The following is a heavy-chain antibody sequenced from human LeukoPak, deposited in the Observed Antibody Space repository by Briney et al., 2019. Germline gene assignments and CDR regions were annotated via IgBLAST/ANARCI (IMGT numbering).Heavy chain of an antibody. CDR2: ISTSSIYI. Sequence: GGSLRLSCAASGFTFSSYTMNWVRQAPGKGLEWVSSISTSSIYIYYTDSLKGRFTISRDNARNSLYLQMNSLRAEDTAVYYCARDQDWNDRGGLDYWGQGTLVTVSS. CDR1: GFTFSSYT. CDR3: ARDQDWNDRGGLDY. V-gene: IGHV3-21*01. D-gene: IGHD1-1*01. J-gene: IGHJ4*02.